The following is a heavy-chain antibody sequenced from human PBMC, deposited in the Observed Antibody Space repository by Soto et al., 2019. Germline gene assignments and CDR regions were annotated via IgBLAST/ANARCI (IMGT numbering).Heavy chain of an antibody. J-gene: IGHJ5*02. Sequence: SETLSLTCAVYGGSFSGYYWSWIRQPPGKGLEWIGEINHSGSTNYNPSLKSRVTISVDTSKNQFSLKLTSVTAADTAVHYCALYDKNWFDPWGQGTLVTVS. CDR2: INHSGST. CDR3: ALYDKNWFDP. V-gene: IGHV4-34*01. D-gene: IGHD3-9*01. CDR1: GGSFSGYY.